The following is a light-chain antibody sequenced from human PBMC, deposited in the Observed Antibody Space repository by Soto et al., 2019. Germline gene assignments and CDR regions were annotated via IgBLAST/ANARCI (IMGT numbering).Light chain of an antibody. J-gene: IGKJ1*01. CDR3: QQYNNWGT. CDR1: QSVSSN. Sequence: EIVMTQSPATLSVSPGERATLSCRASQSVSSNLAWYQQKPGQAPRLLIYGASTRATGIPARFSGSGSGTEFTLTISSLQSEDFAAYYCQQYNNWGTFGQGTKV. CDR2: GAS. V-gene: IGKV3-15*01.